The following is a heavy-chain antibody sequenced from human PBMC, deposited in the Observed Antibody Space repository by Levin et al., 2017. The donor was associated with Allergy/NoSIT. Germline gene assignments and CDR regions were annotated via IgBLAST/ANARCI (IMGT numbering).Heavy chain of an antibody. V-gene: IGHV3-21*01. D-gene: IGHD5-18*01. Sequence: LSLPCAASGFTFSSYSMNWVRQAPGKGLEWVSSISSSSSYIYYADSVKGRFTISRDNAKNSLYLQMNSLRAEDTAVYYCARETVDTASVWGQGTLVTVSS. CDR1: GFTFSSYS. J-gene: IGHJ4*02. CDR3: ARETVDTASV. CDR2: ISSSSSYI.